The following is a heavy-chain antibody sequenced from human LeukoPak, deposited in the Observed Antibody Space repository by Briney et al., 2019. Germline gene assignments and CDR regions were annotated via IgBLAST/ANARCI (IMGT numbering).Heavy chain of an antibody. CDR2: INPSGGST. D-gene: IGHD1-1*01. J-gene: IGHJ6*03. CDR3: ARGGLERRKGPGDYYYMDV. V-gene: IGHV1-46*01. Sequence: ASVKVSCKASGYTFTSYGISWVRQAPGQGLEWMGIINPSGGSTSYAQKFQGRVTMTRDTSTSTVYMELSSLRSEDTAVYYCARGGLERRKGPGDYYYMDVWGKGTTVTVSS. CDR1: GYTFTSYG.